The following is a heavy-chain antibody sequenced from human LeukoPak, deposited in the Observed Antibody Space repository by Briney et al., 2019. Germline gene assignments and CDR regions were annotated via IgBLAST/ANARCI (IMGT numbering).Heavy chain of an antibody. CDR3: ASNPSSGYYLFDY. J-gene: IGHJ4*02. V-gene: IGHV1-46*01. CDR2: INPSGGST. D-gene: IGHD3-22*01. Sequence: ASVKVSCTASGYTFTSYYMHWVRQAPGQGLEWMGIINPSGGSTSYAQKFQGRVTMTRDTSTSTVYMELSSLRSEDTAVYYCASNPSSGYYLFDYWGQGTLVTVSS. CDR1: GYTFTSYY.